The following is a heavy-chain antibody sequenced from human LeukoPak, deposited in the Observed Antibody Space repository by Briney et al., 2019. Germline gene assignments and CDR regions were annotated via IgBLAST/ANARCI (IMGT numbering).Heavy chain of an antibody. D-gene: IGHD5-12*01. CDR3: AKGGHIVATITFDY. J-gene: IGHJ4*02. CDR1: GFTFSSYA. V-gene: IGHV3-23*01. CDR2: ISGSGGST. Sequence: GGSLRLSCAASGFTFSSYAMSRVRQAPGKGLEWVSAISGSGGSTYYADSVKGRFTISRDNPKNTLYLQMNSLRAEDTAVYYCAKGGHIVATITFDYWGQGTLVTVSS.